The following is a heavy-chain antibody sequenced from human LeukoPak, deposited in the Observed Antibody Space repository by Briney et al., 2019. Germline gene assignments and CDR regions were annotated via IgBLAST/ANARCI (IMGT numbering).Heavy chain of an antibody. CDR1: GFTFSSYW. Sequence: GGPLRLSCAASGFTFSSYWMSWVRQAPGKGLEWVANIKQDGSEKYYVDSVKGRFTISRDNAKNSLYLQMNSLRAEDTAVYYCARKGEWGYDYPPFFDYWGQGTLVTVSS. J-gene: IGHJ4*02. V-gene: IGHV3-7*03. CDR2: IKQDGSEK. CDR3: ARKGEWGYDYPPFFDY. D-gene: IGHD5-12*01.